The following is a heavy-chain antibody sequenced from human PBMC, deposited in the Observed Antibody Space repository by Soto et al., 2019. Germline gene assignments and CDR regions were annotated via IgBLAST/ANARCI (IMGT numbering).Heavy chain of an antibody. V-gene: IGHV1-46*01. J-gene: IGHJ5*02. Sequence: ASVKVSCKASGYTFTSYYMHWVRQAPGQGLEWMGIINPSGGSTSYAQKFQGRVTMTRDTSTSTVYMELSSLRSEDTAVYYCARDTKITSFGVVRDNWFDPWGQGTLVTVSS. CDR3: ARDTKITSFGVVRDNWFDP. D-gene: IGHD3-3*01. CDR2: INPSGGST. CDR1: GYTFTSYY.